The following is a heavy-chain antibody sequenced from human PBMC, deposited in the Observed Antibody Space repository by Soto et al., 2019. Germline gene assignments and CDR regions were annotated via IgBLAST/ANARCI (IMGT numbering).Heavy chain of an antibody. CDR1: GYTFTGYC. CDR2: INPNSGGT. Sequence: QVQLVQSGAEVKKPGASVKVSCKASGYTFTGYCMHWVRQAPGQGLEWMGWINPNSGGTNYAQKFQGWVTMTRDTSISTAYMELSRLRSDDTAVYYCAREVMITFGGVIAYDAFDIWGQGTMVTVSS. CDR3: AREVMITFGGVIAYDAFDI. V-gene: IGHV1-2*04. D-gene: IGHD3-16*02. J-gene: IGHJ3*02.